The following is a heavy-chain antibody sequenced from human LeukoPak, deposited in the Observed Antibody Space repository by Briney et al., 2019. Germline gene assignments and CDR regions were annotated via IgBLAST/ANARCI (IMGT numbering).Heavy chain of an antibody. J-gene: IGHJ5*02. Sequence: PSQTLSLTCTVSGGSISSGGYYWGWIRQHPGKGLEWIGYIYYSGSTYYNPSLKSRVTISVDTSKNQFSLELSSVTAADTAVYYCAKGGGWGNWFDPWGQGTLVTVSS. CDR2: IYYSGST. D-gene: IGHD3-16*01. CDR3: AKGGGWGNWFDP. CDR1: GGSISSGGYY. V-gene: IGHV4-31*03.